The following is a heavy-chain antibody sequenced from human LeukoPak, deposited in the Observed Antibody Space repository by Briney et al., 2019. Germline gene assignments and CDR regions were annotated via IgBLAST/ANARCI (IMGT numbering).Heavy chain of an antibody. D-gene: IGHD6-19*01. CDR3: AKATYSSGWHVRDY. Sequence: GGSLRLSCAASGFTFSSYAISWVRQAPGKGLEWVSAISASGGNTYYADSVKGRFTISRDNSKNTPYLQMNSLRAEDTAIYYCAKATYSSGWHVRDYWGLGTLVTVSS. V-gene: IGHV3-23*01. CDR1: GFTFSSYA. CDR2: ISASGGNT. J-gene: IGHJ4*02.